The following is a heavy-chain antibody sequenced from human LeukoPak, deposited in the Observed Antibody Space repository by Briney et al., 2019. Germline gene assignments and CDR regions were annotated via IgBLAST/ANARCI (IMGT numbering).Heavy chain of an antibody. CDR3: ARGSLSGGYGAYDI. D-gene: IGHD5-18*01. J-gene: IGHJ3*02. V-gene: IGHV3-13*04. CDR1: GXTFSNYD. Sequence: PGGSLRLSCAASGXTFSNYDMHWVRQATGTGLEWVSVIGTAGNTYYADSVKGRFTISRENGKNSLYLQMNSLRAEDTAVYYCARGSLSGGYGAYDIWGQGTMVTVSS. CDR2: IGTAGNT.